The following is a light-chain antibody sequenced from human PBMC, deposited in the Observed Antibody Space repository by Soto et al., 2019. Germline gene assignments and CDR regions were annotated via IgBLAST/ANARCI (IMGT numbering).Light chain of an antibody. CDR2: SND. CDR3: AAWDDSLNGVV. V-gene: IGLV1-44*01. CDR1: SSNIGTNT. J-gene: IGLJ2*01. Sequence: QPVLTQPPSASGTPGQRVTISCSGSSSNIGTNTVNWYQQLPRTAPKLLIYSNDQRPSGVPDRFSGSKSGTSASLAISGLQSADEADYYCAAWDDSLNGVVCGGGTKLTVL.